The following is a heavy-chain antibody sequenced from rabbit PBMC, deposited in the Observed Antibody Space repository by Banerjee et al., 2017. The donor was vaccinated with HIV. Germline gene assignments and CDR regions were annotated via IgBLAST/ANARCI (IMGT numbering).Heavy chain of an antibody. D-gene: IGHD8-1*01. V-gene: IGHV1S43*01. J-gene: IGHJ3*01. CDR3: ARESLYTSYAGNGYGL. CDR1: GIDFSSYG. CDR2: IDPIFGST. Sequence: QQQLEESGGGLVKPGGTLTLTCKASGIDFSSYGITWVRQAPGKGLEWIGYIDPIFGSTYYATWVDGRFTISSHNAQNTLYLQLNSLTAADTATHFCARESLYTSYAGNGYGLWGQGTLVTVS.